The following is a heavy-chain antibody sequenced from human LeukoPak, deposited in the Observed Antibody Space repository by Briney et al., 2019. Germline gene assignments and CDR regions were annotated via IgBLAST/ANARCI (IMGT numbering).Heavy chain of an antibody. CDR1: GYTFTGYH. D-gene: IGHD3-10*01. J-gene: IGHJ4*02. CDR2: INPNSGGT. CDR3: ARGWYYYGSGSYPEFDY. V-gene: IGHV1-2*06. Sequence: ASVKVSCKASGYTFTGYHMHWVRQAPGQGLEWMGRINPNSGGTNYAQKFQGRVTMTRDTSISTAYMELSRLRSDDTAVYYCARGWYYYGSGSYPEFDYWGQGTLVTVSS.